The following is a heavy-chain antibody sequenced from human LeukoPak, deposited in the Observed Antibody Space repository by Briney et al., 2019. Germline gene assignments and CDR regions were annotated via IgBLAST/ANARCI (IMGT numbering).Heavy chain of an antibody. CDR2: ISWNSGSI. D-gene: IGHD1-26*01. Sequence: TGGSLRLSCAASGFTFDDYAMHWVRQAPGKGLEWVSGISWNSGSIGYADSVKGRFTISRDNAKNSLYLQMNSLRAEDTALYYCAKDMGGSYWDDAFDIWGQGTMVTVSS. V-gene: IGHV3-9*01. J-gene: IGHJ3*02. CDR1: GFTFDDYA. CDR3: AKDMGGSYWDDAFDI.